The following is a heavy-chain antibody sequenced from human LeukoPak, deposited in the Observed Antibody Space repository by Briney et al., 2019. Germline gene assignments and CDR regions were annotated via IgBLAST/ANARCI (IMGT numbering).Heavy chain of an antibody. Sequence: GRSLRLSCVVSGFTLDDYGISWVRQAPGKVLEWVSGINWNGGSTGYAASVKDRFTISRDNAKNSVYLQMNSLRAEDTALYHCERDTASPYYYGSGGYGMDVWGQGTTVTVSS. D-gene: IGHD3-10*01. J-gene: IGHJ6*02. CDR1: GFTLDDYG. V-gene: IGHV3-20*01. CDR2: INWNGGST. CDR3: ERDTASPYYYGSGGYGMDV.